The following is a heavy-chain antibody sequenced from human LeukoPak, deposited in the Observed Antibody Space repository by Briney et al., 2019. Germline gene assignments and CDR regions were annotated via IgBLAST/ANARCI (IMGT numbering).Heavy chain of an antibody. Sequence: GGSLRLSCAASGFTFSSYNMNWVRQAPGKGLEWVAFIRYDGSNEYYADSVEGRFTISRDNSKNTLYLQMNSLRAEDTAVYYCAKEGSYYDILTGSQIPFDPWGQGTLVTVSS. D-gene: IGHD3-9*01. CDR3: AKEGSYYDILTGSQIPFDP. V-gene: IGHV3-30*02. CDR1: GFTFSSYN. J-gene: IGHJ5*02. CDR2: IRYDGSNE.